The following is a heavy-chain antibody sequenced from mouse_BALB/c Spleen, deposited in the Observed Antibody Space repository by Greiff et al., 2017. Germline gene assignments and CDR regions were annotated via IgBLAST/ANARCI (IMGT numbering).Heavy chain of an antibody. J-gene: IGHJ1*01. D-gene: IGHD2-14*01. CDR1: GFTFSSFG. V-gene: IGHV5-17*02. Sequence: EVHLVESGGGLVQPGGSRKLSCAASGFTFSSFGMHWVRQAPEKGLEWVAYISSGSSTIYYADTVKGRFTISRDNPKNTLFLQMTSLRSEDTAMYYCAREVRYWYFDVWGAGTTVTVSS. CDR3: AREVRYWYFDV. CDR2: ISSGSSTI.